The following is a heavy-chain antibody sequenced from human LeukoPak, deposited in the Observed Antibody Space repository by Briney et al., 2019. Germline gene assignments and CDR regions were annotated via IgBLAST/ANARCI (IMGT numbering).Heavy chain of an antibody. CDR3: ASGAGWESGY. J-gene: IGHJ4*02. CDR2: IDQDGSEK. Sequence: GGSLRLSCAGSGSTSSRNFMSWVRQTPEKGLEWVANIDQDGSEKNYVDSVKGRFTISRDNAKNSLFLQMNSLRAEDTAIYYCASGAGWESGYWGQGTLVTVSS. V-gene: IGHV3-7*01. D-gene: IGHD1-26*01. CDR1: GSTSSRNF.